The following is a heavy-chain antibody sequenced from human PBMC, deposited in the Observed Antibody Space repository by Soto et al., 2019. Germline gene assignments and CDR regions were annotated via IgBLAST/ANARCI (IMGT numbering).Heavy chain of an antibody. J-gene: IGHJ6*02. D-gene: IGHD7-27*01. V-gene: IGHV1-69*06. CDR3: ATGVGFYGMDV. Sequence: QVQLVQSGAEVKKPGSSVKVSCKASGGTFSSYAISWVRQAPGQGLEWMGGTIPMFGTTSYAQRIQGRVTITADKSSSTAYMELSSLRSEDTAVYYCATGVGFYGMDVWGQGTTVTVSS. CDR1: GGTFSSYA. CDR2: TIPMFGTT.